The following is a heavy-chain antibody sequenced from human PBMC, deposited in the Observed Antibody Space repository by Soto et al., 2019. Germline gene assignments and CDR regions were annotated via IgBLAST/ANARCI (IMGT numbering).Heavy chain of an antibody. J-gene: IGHJ4*02. CDR2: IYYSGST. D-gene: IGHD6-13*01. V-gene: IGHV4-31*03. CDR3: ARGDPIAGPIDY. CDR1: GGSISSGGYY. Sequence: PSETLSLTCTVSGGSISSGGYYWSWIRQHPGKGLEWIGYIYYSGSTYYNPSLKSRVNISVDTSKNQFSLKLSSVTAADTAVYYCARGDPIAGPIDYWGQGTLVTVSS.